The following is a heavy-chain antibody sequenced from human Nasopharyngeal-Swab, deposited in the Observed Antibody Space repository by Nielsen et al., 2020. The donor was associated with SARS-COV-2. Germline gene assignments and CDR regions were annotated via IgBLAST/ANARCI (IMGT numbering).Heavy chain of an antibody. Sequence: SETLSLTCTVSGGSISSYYWSWIRQPPGKELEWIGYIYYSGSTNYNPSLKSRVTISVDTSKNQFSLKLSSVTAADTAVYYCARGYGRGYFDYWGQGTLVTVSS. V-gene: IGHV4-59*01. CDR2: IYYSGST. J-gene: IGHJ4*02. CDR3: ARGYGRGYFDY. CDR1: GGSISSYY. D-gene: IGHD5-18*01.